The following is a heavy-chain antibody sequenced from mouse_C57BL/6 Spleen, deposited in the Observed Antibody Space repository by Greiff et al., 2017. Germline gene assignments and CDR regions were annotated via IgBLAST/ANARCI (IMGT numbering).Heavy chain of an antibody. D-gene: IGHD2-3*01. V-gene: IGHV1-64*01. Sequence: QVQLQQPGAELVKPGASVKLSCKASGYTFTSYWMHWVKQRPGQGLEWIGMIHPNSGSTNYNEKFKSKATLTVDKSSSTAYMQLSSLTSEDSAVYYCARTQDGYYGDAMDDWGQGTSVTVSS. CDR3: ARTQDGYYGDAMDD. J-gene: IGHJ4*01. CDR1: GYTFTSYW. CDR2: IHPNSGST.